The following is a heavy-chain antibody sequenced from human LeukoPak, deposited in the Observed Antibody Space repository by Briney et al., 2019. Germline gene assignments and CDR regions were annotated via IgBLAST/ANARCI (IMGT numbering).Heavy chain of an antibody. Sequence: PSETLSLTCTVSGGSISSSNWWSWVRQPPGKGLEWIGEIYHSGSTNYNPSLKSRVTISVDKSKNQFSLKLSSVTAADTAVYYCARVRLAAAGSFDYWGQGTLVTVSS. CDR1: GGSISSSNW. D-gene: IGHD6-13*01. V-gene: IGHV4-4*02. J-gene: IGHJ4*02. CDR2: IYHSGST. CDR3: ARVRLAAAGSFDY.